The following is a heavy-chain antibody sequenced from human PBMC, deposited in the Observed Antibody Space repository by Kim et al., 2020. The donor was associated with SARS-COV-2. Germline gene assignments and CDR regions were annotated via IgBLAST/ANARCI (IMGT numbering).Heavy chain of an antibody. CDR1: GYTFTSYA. CDR2: INTNTGNP. CDR3: ARVHSSFLSHHWFDP. Sequence: ASVKVSCKASGYTFTSYAMNWVRQAPGQGLEWMGWINTNTGNPTYAQGFTGRFVFSLDTSVSTAYLQISRLKAEDTAVYYCARVHSSFLSHHWFDPCGQGTLVTGSS. V-gene: IGHV7-4-1*02. J-gene: IGHJ5*02. D-gene: IGHD6-6*01.